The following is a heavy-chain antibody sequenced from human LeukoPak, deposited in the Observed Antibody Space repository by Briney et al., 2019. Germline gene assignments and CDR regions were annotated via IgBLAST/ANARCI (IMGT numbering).Heavy chain of an antibody. CDR2: TRDRSKGDTT. J-gene: IGHJ4*02. CDR3: VRTLISGGHYYFAS. CDR1: GVTFSDHY. V-gene: IGHV3-72*01. D-gene: IGHD3/OR15-3a*01. Sequence: GGSLRLSCAASGVTFSDHYMDWVRQAPGKGLEWVGCTRDRSKGDTTEYAASVKGRFTISRDDSKNSLYLEMNGLRTEDTAVYYCVRTLISGGHYYFASWGQGTLVTVSS.